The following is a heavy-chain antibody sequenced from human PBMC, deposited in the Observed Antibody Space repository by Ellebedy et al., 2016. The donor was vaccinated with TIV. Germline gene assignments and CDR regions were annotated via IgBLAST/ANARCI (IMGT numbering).Heavy chain of an antibody. CDR2: IWYDGSNK. D-gene: IGHD6-6*01. CDR1: GFTLRNHG. V-gene: IGHV3-33*01. CDR3: ARDIAARRLDY. Sequence: GGSLRLSXAASGFTLRNHGMHWVRQAPGKGLEWVAVIWYDGSNKLYADSVQGRFTISRDNSRNTLSLQMDSLRAEDTAVYYCARDIAARRLDYWGQGALVTVSS. J-gene: IGHJ4*02.